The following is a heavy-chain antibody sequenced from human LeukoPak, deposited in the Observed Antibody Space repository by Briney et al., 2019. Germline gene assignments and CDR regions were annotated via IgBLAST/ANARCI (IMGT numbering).Heavy chain of an antibody. CDR1: GFTFSSYW. Sequence: SGGSLTLSCAASGFTFSSYWMSWVRQAPGKGLEWVANIKQDGSEKYYVDSVKGRFTISRDNAKNSLYLQMNSLRAEDTAVYYCARVIIGGNYDFWIDNWFDPWGQGTMVTVSS. V-gene: IGHV3-7*01. CDR3: ARVIIGGNYDFWIDNWFDP. CDR2: IKQDGSEK. D-gene: IGHD3-3*01. J-gene: IGHJ5*02.